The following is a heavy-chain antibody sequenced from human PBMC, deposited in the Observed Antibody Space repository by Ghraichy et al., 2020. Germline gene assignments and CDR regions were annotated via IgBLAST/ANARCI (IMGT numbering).Heavy chain of an antibody. D-gene: IGHD5-24*01. V-gene: IGHV4-34*01. CDR3: ARGGITFDP. Sequence: SQTLSLTCAVYGGSFSGYYWSWIRQPPGKGLEWIGEINHSGSTNYNPSLKSRVTISVDTSKNQFSLKLSSVTAADTAVYYCARGGITFDPWGQGTLVTVSS. J-gene: IGHJ5*02. CDR2: INHSGST. CDR1: GGSFSGYY.